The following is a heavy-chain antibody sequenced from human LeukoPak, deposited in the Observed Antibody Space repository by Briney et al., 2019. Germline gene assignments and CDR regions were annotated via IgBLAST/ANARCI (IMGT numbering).Heavy chain of an antibody. D-gene: IGHD3/OR15-3a*01. CDR1: GGSISSSSYY. V-gene: IGHV4-39*07. J-gene: IGHJ3*02. Sequence: SETLSLTCTVSGGSISSSSYYWGWIRQPPGKGLEWIGSIYYSGSTYYNPSLKSRVTISVDTSKNQFSLKLSSVTAADTAVYYCARGTGYSPSDIWGQGTMVTVSS. CDR2: IYYSGST. CDR3: ARGTGYSPSDI.